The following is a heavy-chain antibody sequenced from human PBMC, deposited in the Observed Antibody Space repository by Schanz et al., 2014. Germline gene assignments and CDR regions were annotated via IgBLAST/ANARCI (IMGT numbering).Heavy chain of an antibody. CDR2: ISVYTGNT. V-gene: IGHV1-18*01. J-gene: IGHJ5*02. Sequence: QIQLVQSGPEVKKPGATVKVSCKASGYTFTTYAMSWVRQAPGQGLEWVGWISVYTGNTKYGQKVQGRVTMTADTSTNTAYMELRILRSDDTAVYSCAKAEYDILTDAYARLDPWGQGTLVTVSS. CDR3: AKAEYDILTDAYARLDP. D-gene: IGHD3-9*01. CDR1: GYTFTTYA.